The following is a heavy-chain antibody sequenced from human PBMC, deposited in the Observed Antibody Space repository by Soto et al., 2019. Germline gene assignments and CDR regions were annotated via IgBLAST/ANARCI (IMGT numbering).Heavy chain of an antibody. CDR2: INHSGST. D-gene: IGHD4-17*01. CDR1: GGSFSGFY. J-gene: IGHJ4*02. CDR3: ARGDYEFDY. V-gene: IGHV4-34*01. Sequence: SETLSLTCAVYGGSFSGFYWSWVRQPPGKGLEWIGEINHSGSTNYNPSLKSRVTISVDTSKNQFSLKLSSVTAADTAVYYCARGDYEFDYWGQRTLVTVSS.